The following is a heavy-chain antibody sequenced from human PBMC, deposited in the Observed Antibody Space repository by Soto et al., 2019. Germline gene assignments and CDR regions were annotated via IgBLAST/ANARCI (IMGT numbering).Heavy chain of an antibody. D-gene: IGHD2-8*01. CDR3: ARRWGYAIDY. V-gene: IGHV4-59*08. Sequence: QVQLQESGPGLVKPSETLSLTCTVSGGSISSYYWSWIRQPPGKGLEWIGYIYYSGSTNYNPSPRIPVTISVDTSKNQFSLRLSSVTAADTAVYYCARRWGYAIDYWGQGTLVTVSS. CDR2: IYYSGST. CDR1: GGSISSYY. J-gene: IGHJ4*02.